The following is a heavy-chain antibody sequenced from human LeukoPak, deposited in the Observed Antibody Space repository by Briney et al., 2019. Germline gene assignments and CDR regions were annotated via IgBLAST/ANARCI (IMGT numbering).Heavy chain of an antibody. D-gene: IGHD3-22*01. CDR2: IYISGST. CDR3: ARGRYDSSGFYYYYYMDV. CDR1: GYSISSYY. V-gene: IGHV4-4*07. J-gene: IGHJ6*03. Sequence: SETLSLTCTVSGYSISSYYWSWIRQPAGKGLEWIGRIYISGSTNYNPSLKSRVTISVDTSKNQFSLKLSSVTAADTAVYYCARGRYDSSGFYYYYYMDVWGKGTTVTISS.